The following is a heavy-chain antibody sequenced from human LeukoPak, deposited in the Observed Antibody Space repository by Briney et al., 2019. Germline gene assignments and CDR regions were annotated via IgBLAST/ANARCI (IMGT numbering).Heavy chain of an antibody. J-gene: IGHJ4*02. D-gene: IGHD1-26*01. CDR3: VLRGELLSPVDY. CDR2: IYHSGST. Sequence: SETLSLTCTVSGGSFNSGGYYWSWIRQPPGKGLEWIGYIYHSGSTYYNPSLKSRVTISVGRSKNQFSLKLSSVTAADTAVYYCVLRGELLSPVDYWGQGTLVTVSS. V-gene: IGHV4-30-2*01. CDR1: GGSFNSGGYY.